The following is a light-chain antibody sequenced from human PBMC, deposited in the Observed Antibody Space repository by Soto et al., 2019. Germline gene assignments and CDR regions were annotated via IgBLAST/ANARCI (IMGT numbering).Light chain of an antibody. CDR3: QQYGSSPWS. Sequence: EIVLTQSPGTLSLSPGERATLSCRASQSVSSGYLAWYQQKPGQAPRLLIYGVSSRATGIPDRFSGSGSGTDFTLTISRLEPEDSAVYYCQQYGSSPWSFGQGTKVEIK. V-gene: IGKV3-20*01. J-gene: IGKJ1*01. CDR2: GVS. CDR1: QSVSSGY.